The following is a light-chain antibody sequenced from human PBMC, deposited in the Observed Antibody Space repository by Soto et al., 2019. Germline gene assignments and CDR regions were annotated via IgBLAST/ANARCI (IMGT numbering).Light chain of an antibody. Sequence: QLVLTQSPSASASLGASVKLTCTLSSGHINYAIAWHQQQPEKGPRYLMKLNSDGSHTKGDGIPDRFSGSSSGAERYLTISSLQSKDEADYYCQTWGTGIWVFGGGTKVTVL. CDR2: LNSDGSH. CDR1: SGHINYA. CDR3: QTWGTGIWV. V-gene: IGLV4-69*01. J-gene: IGLJ3*02.